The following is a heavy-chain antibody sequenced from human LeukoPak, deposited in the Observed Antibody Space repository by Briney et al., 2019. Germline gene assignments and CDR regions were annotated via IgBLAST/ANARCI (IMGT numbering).Heavy chain of an antibody. CDR1: GFIFSYYG. J-gene: IGHJ4*02. D-gene: IGHD6-13*01. CDR2: IGYDGTDK. Sequence: GGSLRLSCAASGFIFSYYGMHWVRQAPGKGLEWVTFIGYDGTDKYYADSVKGRFTISRDNSKNTLSLHMNSLRAEDTAVYYCARDLTYNSWYYFDSWGQGTLVTVSS. CDR3: ARDLTYNSWYYFDS. V-gene: IGHV3-30*02.